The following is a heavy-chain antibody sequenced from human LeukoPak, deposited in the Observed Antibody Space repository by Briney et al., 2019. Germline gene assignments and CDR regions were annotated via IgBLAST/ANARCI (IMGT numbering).Heavy chain of an antibody. V-gene: IGHV4-30-4*07. J-gene: IGHJ5*02. D-gene: IGHD2-2*01. CDR1: GGSISSGGYS. CDR2: IYYSGST. CDR3: ARAGYCSSTSRYVGFNWFDP. Sequence: SSQTLSLTCAVSGGSISSGGYSWSWIRQPPGKGLEWIGYIYYSGSTYYNPSLKSRVTISVDTSKNQFSLKLSSVTAADTAVYYCARAGYCSSTSRYVGFNWFDPWGQGTLVTVSS.